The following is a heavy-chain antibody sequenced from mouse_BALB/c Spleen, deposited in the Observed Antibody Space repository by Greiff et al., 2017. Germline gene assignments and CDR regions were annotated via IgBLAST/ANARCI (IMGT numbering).Heavy chain of an antibody. CDR1: GFTFSSFG. J-gene: IGHJ2*01. D-gene: IGHD1-1*01. CDR3: ARSREDYYGYFDY. CDR2: ISSGSSTI. V-gene: IGHV5-17*02. Sequence: EVKVVESGGGLVQPGGSRKLSCAASGFTFSSFGMHWVRQAPEKGLEWVAYISSGSSTIYYADTVKGRFTISRDNPKNTLFLQMTSLRSEDTAMYYCARSREDYYGYFDYWGQGTTLTVSS.